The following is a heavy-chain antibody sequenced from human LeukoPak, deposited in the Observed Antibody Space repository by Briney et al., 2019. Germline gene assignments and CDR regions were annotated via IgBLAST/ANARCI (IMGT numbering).Heavy chain of an antibody. V-gene: IGHV4-4*09. CDR3: ARQGYSGSYYFDY. CDR2: IYTSGST. D-gene: IGHD1-26*01. CDR1: GGSISSYY. J-gene: IGHJ4*02. Sequence: SETLSLTCTVSGGSISSYYWSWIRRPPGKGLGWIGYIYTSGSTNYNPSLKSRVTISVDTSKNQFSLKLSSVTAADTAVYYCARQGYSGSYYFDYWGQGTLVTVSS.